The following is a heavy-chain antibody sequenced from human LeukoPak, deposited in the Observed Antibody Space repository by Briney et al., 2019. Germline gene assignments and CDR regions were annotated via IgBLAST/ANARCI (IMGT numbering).Heavy chain of an antibody. V-gene: IGHV1-46*01. D-gene: IGHD3-16*01. CDR3: ARNPLSLRGVDS. J-gene: IGHJ4*02. CDR1: GSTFTSYH. Sequence: ASVKVSCKASGSTFTSYHLHWVRQAPGQGLEWMGIINPSGGSTTYAQKFQGRVTMTRETSTSTVYMELSSLRSEDTAVYYCARNPLSLRGVDSWGQGALVTVSS. CDR2: INPSGGST.